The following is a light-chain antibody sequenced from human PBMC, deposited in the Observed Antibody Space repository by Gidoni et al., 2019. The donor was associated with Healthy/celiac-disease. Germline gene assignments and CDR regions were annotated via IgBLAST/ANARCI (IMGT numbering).Light chain of an antibody. CDR2: KDS. CDR1: PFPTQY. CDR3: QSADSSGTYV. J-gene: IGLJ1*01. V-gene: IGLV3-25*03. Sequence: SYELTQPPSVSVFPGQTARITCSGDPFPTQYAYWYQQKPGQAPVLVLYKDSARPSGIPERFSGSSSGTTVTLTISGVQAEDEADYYCQSADSSGTYVFGTGTKVTVL.